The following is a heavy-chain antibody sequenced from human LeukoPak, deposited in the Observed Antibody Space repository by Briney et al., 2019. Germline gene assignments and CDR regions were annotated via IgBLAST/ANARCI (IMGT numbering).Heavy chain of an antibody. CDR2: MNPNSGNT. Sequence: ASVKVSCKASGYTFTSYDINWVRQATGQGLEWMGWMNPNSGNTGYAQKFQGRVTITRNTSISTAYMELSSLRSEDTAVYYCARVGNDDRYYYYYMDVWDKGTTVTVSS. V-gene: IGHV1-8*03. CDR1: GYTFTSYD. D-gene: IGHD1-1*01. CDR3: ARVGNDDRYYYYYMDV. J-gene: IGHJ6*03.